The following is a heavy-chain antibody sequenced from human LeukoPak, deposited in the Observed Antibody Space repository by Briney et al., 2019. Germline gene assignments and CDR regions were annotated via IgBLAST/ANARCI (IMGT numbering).Heavy chain of an antibody. CDR3: ARDPDVFKSETEGADY. D-gene: IGHD3-10*01. V-gene: IGHV1-46*01. CDR1: GYTFTSYY. Sequence: ASVKVSCKASGYTFTSYYMHWVRQAPGQGLEWMGIINPSGGSTSYAQKFQGRVTMTRDMSTSTVYMELSSLRSEDTAVYYCARDPDVFKSETEGADYWGQGTLVTVSS. CDR2: INPSGGST. J-gene: IGHJ4*02.